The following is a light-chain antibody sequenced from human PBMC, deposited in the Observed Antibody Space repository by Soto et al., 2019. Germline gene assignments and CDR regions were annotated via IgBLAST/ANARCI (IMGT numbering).Light chain of an antibody. J-gene: IGLJ1*01. CDR2: DDT. CDR1: VGL. Sequence: QSALTHPASVSGSPGQSITISCTGTVGLVSWYQQHPGKVPKLIIYDDTKRPSGVSSRFSGSKSGNSASLTISGLQAEDEADYYCTSYTTTNTPYVFGTGTKVTVL. V-gene: IGLV2-14*02. CDR3: TSYTTTNTPYV.